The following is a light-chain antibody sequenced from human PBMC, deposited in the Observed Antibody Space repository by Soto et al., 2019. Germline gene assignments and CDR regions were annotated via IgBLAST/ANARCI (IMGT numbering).Light chain of an antibody. Sequence: QSVLTQPPSASGSPGQSVTISCTGTSSDIGGYKYVSWYQQHPGKAPKLMIYEVTKRPSGVPARFSGSKSGNTASLTVSGLQAEDEADYFCSSYAGGSNVGVLFGGGTKLTVL. J-gene: IGLJ2*01. CDR1: SSDIGGYKY. CDR3: SSYAGGSNVGVL. V-gene: IGLV2-8*01. CDR2: EVT.